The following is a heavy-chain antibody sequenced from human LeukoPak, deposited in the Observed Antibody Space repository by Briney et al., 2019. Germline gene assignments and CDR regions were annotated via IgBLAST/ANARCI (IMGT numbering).Heavy chain of an antibody. V-gene: IGHV5-51*01. J-gene: IGHJ5*02. Sequence: GESLKISCKGSGYSFISYWIGWVRQMPGKGLEWMGIIYPADSDTKYSPSFQGQVTISADKSISTAYLQWSSLKASDTAMYYCARHRLPKGRMVRGVITNNWFDPWGQGTLVTVSS. CDR2: IYPADSDT. CDR3: ARHRLPKGRMVRGVITNNWFDP. CDR1: GYSFISYW. D-gene: IGHD3-10*01.